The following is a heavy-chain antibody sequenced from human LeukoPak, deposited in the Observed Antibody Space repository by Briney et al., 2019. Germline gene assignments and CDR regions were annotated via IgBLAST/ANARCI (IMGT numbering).Heavy chain of an antibody. CDR3: ARSGYDLSFDY. Sequence: SETLSLTCTVSGGSISSGSYYWSWIRQPAGKGLEWIGRIYTSGSTNYNPSLKSRVTISVDRSKNQFSLKLSSVTAADTAVYYCARSGYDLSFDYWGQGTLVTVSS. CDR1: GGSISSGSYY. V-gene: IGHV4-61*02. D-gene: IGHD5-12*01. CDR2: IYTSGST. J-gene: IGHJ4*02.